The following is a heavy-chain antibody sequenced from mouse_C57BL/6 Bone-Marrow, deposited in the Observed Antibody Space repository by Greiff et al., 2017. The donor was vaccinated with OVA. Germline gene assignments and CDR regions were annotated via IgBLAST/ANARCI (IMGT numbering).Heavy chain of an antibody. D-gene: IGHD3-2*02. CDR3: ARRGTAQATDFYY. Sequence: QVQLKQSGPELVKPGASVKISCKASGYAFSSSWMNWVKQRPGKGLEWIGRIYPGDGDTKYNGKFKGKATLTADKSSSTAYMKLSSLTSEDSAVYFCARRGTAQATDFYYWGQGTTLTVSS. CDR2: IYPGDGDT. J-gene: IGHJ2*01. CDR1: GYAFSSSW. V-gene: IGHV1-82*01.